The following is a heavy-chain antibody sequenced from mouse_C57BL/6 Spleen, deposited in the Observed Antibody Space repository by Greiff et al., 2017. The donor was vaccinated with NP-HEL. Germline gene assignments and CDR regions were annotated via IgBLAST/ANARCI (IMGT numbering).Heavy chain of an antibody. CDR2: ISSGSSTI. Sequence: EVQLVESGGGLVKPGGSLKLSCAASGFTFSDYGMHWVRQAPEKGLEWVAYISSGSSTIYYADTVKGRFTISRDNAKNTLFLQMTSLRSEDTAMYYCARPYYDYDGDYFDYWGQGTTLTVSS. CDR3: ARPYYDYDGDYFDY. V-gene: IGHV5-17*01. J-gene: IGHJ2*01. CDR1: GFTFSDYG. D-gene: IGHD2-4*01.